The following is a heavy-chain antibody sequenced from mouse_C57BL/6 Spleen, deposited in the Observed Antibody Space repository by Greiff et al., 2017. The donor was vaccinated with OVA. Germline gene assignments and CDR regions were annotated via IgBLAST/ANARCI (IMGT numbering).Heavy chain of an antibody. J-gene: IGHJ3*01. CDR1: GYTFTSYW. Sequence: VQLQQPGAELVKPGASVKMSCKASGYTFTSYWITWVKQRPGQGLEWIGDIYPGSGSTNYNEKFKSKATLTVDTSSSTAYMQLRSLSSEDSAVYYFARSGLRAWFAYWGQGTLVTVSA. V-gene: IGHV1-55*01. CDR3: ARSGLRAWFAY. CDR2: IYPGSGST. D-gene: IGHD3-1*01.